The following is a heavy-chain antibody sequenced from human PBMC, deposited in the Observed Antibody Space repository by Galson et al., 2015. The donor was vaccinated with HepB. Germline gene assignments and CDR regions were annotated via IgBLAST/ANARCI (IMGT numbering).Heavy chain of an antibody. J-gene: IGHJ4*02. D-gene: IGHD3-22*01. V-gene: IGHV1-18*01. CDR3: ATDSSGYYYLDY. CDR2: ISGYSGDT. Sequence: SVKVSCKASGYTFSSYGISWVRQAPGQGPEWMGWISGYSGDTNYAQNFQGRVTMTTDTSTSTAYMELRSLRSDDTAVYYCATDSSGYYYLDYWGQGTLVIVSS. CDR1: GYTFSSYG.